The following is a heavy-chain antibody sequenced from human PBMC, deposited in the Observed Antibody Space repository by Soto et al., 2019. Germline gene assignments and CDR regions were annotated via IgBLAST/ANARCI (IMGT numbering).Heavy chain of an antibody. J-gene: IGHJ5*02. V-gene: IGHV4-34*01. CDR3: ARGQIAAAGRRNWFDP. CDR2: INHSGST. CDR1: GGSFSGYY. Sequence: SETLSLTCAVYGGSFSGYYWSWIRQPPGKGLEWIGEINHSGSTNYNPSLKSRVTISVDTSKNQFSLKLSSVTAADTAVYYCARGQIAAAGRRNWFDPWGQGTLVTVSS. D-gene: IGHD6-13*01.